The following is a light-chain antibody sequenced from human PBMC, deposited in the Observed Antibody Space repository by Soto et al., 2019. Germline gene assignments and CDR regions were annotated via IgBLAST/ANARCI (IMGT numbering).Light chain of an antibody. CDR2: EVT. CDR1: NSDVGGYDY. Sequence: QSALTPPPSASASPGRSVTISCTGRNSDVGGYDYVSWYQQHQGKAPQLLIYEVTKRPSGLPDRFSGYKSGNTASLSVSGLQTEDEADYYCSSYAGTSILYVFGGGTQVTVL. CDR3: SSYAGTSILYV. V-gene: IGLV2-8*01. J-gene: IGLJ1*01.